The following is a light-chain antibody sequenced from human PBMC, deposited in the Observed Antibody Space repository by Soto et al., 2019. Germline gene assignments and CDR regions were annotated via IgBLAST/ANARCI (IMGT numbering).Light chain of an antibody. J-gene: IGLJ1*01. CDR1: SNDIGGYNY. Sequence: QSALTQPASVSGSPGQSITISCTGTSNDIGGYNYVSWYQQHPGEAPKLIIYEVSNRPSGVSNRFSGSKSDNTASLTITGLQAEDEASYYCSSYTNINTRACVFGTGTKVTVL. CDR3: SSYTNINTRACV. CDR2: EVS. V-gene: IGLV2-14*01.